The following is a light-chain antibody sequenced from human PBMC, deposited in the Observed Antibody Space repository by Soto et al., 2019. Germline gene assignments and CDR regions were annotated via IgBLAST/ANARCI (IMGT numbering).Light chain of an antibody. Sequence: DIQMTQSPSSLSASVGDRVTITCQASQDSQTYLNWYQQKQGKAPKLLIYDASNLETGVPSRFSGSGSGTDFTFTISSLQPEDTATYYCQQYDNLPYTFGQGTKLEIK. CDR3: QQYDNLPYT. J-gene: IGKJ2*01. CDR1: QDSQTY. V-gene: IGKV1-33*01. CDR2: DAS.